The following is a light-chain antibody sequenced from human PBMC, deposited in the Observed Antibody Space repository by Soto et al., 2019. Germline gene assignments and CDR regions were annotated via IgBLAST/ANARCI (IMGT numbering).Light chain of an antibody. CDR2: WAS. CDR1: QTLFSSSDNRNY. J-gene: IGKJ1*01. CDR3: QPYYDTAWT. Sequence: DFVMTQSPDSLTVSLGGRATINCKSSQTLFSSSDNRNYLGWYQQKSGQPPKLLIYWASTRASGVSDRFSGSGSGTDFTLTISTLQAEDVAVYYCQPYYDTAWTFGRGTKVETK. V-gene: IGKV4-1*01.